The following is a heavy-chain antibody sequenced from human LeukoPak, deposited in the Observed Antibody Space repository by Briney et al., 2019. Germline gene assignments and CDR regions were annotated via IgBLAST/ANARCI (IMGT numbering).Heavy chain of an antibody. J-gene: IGHJ6*02. CDR1: TGSISTYF. CDR3: ARECTTSCYRGMDV. CDR2: IYTSGIT. V-gene: IGHV4-4*07. D-gene: IGHD2-2*01. Sequence: SETRSLTCSVSTGSISTYFWSWIRQPAGKGLEWIGRIYTSGITNYNPSLNNRVTMSVDTSKNQFSLKLSSVTAADTALYFCARECTTSCYRGMDVWGQGTTVTVSS.